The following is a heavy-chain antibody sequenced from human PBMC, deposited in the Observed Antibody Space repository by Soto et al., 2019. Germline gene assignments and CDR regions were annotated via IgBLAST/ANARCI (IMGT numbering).Heavy chain of an antibody. D-gene: IGHD6-13*01. Sequence: SETLSLTCAVYGGSFSCYYWSWIRQPPGKGLEWIGEINHSGSTNYNPSLKSRVTISVDTSKNQFSLKLSSVTAADTAVYYCERLAAGRPFYYGMDVWGQGTTVTVSS. J-gene: IGHJ6*02. CDR3: ERLAAGRPFYYGMDV. CDR2: INHSGST. V-gene: IGHV4-34*01. CDR1: GGSFSCYY.